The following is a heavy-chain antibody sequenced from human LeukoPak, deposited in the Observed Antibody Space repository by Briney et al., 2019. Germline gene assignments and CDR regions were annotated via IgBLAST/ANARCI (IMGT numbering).Heavy chain of an antibody. CDR1: GFTFSSYA. D-gene: IGHD2-15*01. J-gene: IGHJ4*02. CDR2: ISGSGGST. Sequence: PGGSLRLSCAASGFTFSSYAMSWFRQAPGKGLEWVSAISGSGGSTYYADSVKGRLTISRDNSKNTLYLQMNSLRAEDTAVYYCAKDTGGGSAPVDYWGQGTLVTVSS. V-gene: IGHV3-23*01. CDR3: AKDTGGGSAPVDY.